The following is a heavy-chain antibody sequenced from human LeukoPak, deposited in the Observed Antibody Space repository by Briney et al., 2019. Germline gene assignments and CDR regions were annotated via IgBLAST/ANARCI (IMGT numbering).Heavy chain of an antibody. CDR3: ARGYDYYGSGSYSNYGMDV. Sequence: ASVKVSCKAFGYTFTGYYMHWVRQAPGQGLEWMGWINPNSGGTNYAQKFQGWVTMTRDTSISTAYMELSRLRSDDTAVYYCARGYDYYGSGSYSNYGMDVWGKGTTVTVSS. CDR1: GYTFTGYY. CDR2: INPNSGGT. J-gene: IGHJ6*04. V-gene: IGHV1-2*04. D-gene: IGHD3-10*01.